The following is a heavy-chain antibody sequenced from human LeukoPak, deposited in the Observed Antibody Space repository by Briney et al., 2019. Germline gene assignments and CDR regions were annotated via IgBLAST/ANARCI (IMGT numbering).Heavy chain of an antibody. D-gene: IGHD2-2*01. V-gene: IGHV3-23*01. J-gene: IGHJ4*02. CDR1: GFTFSSYA. CDR2: ISVSVGNT. Sequence: GGSLRLSCAASGFTFSSYAMSWVRQAPGKGLEWVSAISVSVGNTYYADSVKGRFTISRDNSKGTLYLQMNSLRAEDTAVYYCAKFSRSYCSSTSCSKYFDYWGQGTLVTVSS. CDR3: AKFSRSYCSSTSCSKYFDY.